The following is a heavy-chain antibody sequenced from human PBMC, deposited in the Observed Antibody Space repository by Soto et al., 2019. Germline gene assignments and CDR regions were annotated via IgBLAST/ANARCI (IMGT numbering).Heavy chain of an antibody. CDR2: IGIAGAT. Sequence: EVQLVESGGGLVQPGGSLRLSCAASGFTFSSYDMHWVRQETGKGLEWVSTIGIAGATYYPGSVKGRFTISRENANNSLYLQMNSLRAEDTAVYYCARGDYGSGSYVSDYGMDVWGQGTTVTVSS. V-gene: IGHV3-13*01. CDR1: GFTFSSYD. J-gene: IGHJ6*02. CDR3: ARGDYGSGSYVSDYGMDV. D-gene: IGHD3-10*01.